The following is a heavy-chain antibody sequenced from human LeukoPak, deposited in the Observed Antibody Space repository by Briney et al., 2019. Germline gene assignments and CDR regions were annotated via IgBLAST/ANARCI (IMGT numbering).Heavy chain of an antibody. V-gene: IGHV3-21*01. CDR1: GFIFRDYT. CDR2: ISGSSNYI. J-gene: IGHJ3*02. Sequence: GGSLRLSCAASGFIFRDYTMNWVRLAPGKGLEWVSSISGSSNYIYYADSVKGRFTISRGNAKNSLYLQMNSLRVEDTAVYYCARDESGDNDAFDIWGQGTMVTVSS. D-gene: IGHD2-21*01. CDR3: ARDESGDNDAFDI.